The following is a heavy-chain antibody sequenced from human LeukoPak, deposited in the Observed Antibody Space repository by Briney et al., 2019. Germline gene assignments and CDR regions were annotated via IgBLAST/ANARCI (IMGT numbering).Heavy chain of an antibody. CDR1: GGSMRSYY. Sequence: SETLSLTCTVSGGSMRSYYWSWIRQPPGKGLEWIGYIYYSGSTNYNPSLKSRVTISRDTSKNQFSLKLTSVTAADTAIYYCARHVHSGSWDWFDHWGQGILVTVSS. CDR3: ARHVHSGSWDWFDH. J-gene: IGHJ5*02. CDR2: IYYSGST. V-gene: IGHV4-59*08. D-gene: IGHD6-13*01.